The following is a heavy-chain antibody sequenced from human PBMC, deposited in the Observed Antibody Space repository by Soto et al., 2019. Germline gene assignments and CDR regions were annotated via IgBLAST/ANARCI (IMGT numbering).Heavy chain of an antibody. CDR3: ARDKYYGPGNDY. CDR2: IKQDGSEK. D-gene: IGHD3-10*01. J-gene: IGHJ4*02. Sequence: EMQLVESGGGLVQPGGSLRLSCATAGFTFPNYWMSWVRQAPGKGLEWVANIKQDGSEKYYVDSVKGRFTISRDNAKNSVYLQMNSLRAEDTAVYYCARDKYYGPGNDYWGQGTLVTVSS. CDR1: GFTFPNYW. V-gene: IGHV3-7*05.